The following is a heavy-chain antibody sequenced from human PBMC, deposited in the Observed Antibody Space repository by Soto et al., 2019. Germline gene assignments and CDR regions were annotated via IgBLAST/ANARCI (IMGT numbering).Heavy chain of an antibody. CDR1: GGSSKSSDYH. CDR3: VREERIAAPQLDY. J-gene: IGHJ4*02. D-gene: IGHD6-6*01. Sequence: TLSLTFTVSGGSSKSSDYHWRWTRRSPAKGLEWIGYMHNSGTSFYNPSLRGRVTVTLDTSRSQFSLTLASVTAADTAVYYCVREERIAAPQLDYWGQGIPVTVSS. CDR2: MHNSGTS. V-gene: IGHV4-30-4*01.